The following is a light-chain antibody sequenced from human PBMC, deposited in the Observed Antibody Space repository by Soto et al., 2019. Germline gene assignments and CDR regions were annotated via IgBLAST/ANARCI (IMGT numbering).Light chain of an antibody. CDR2: EVS. CDR1: SSDFGSYNL. Sequence: QCVLTQPASVSGSPGQSITISCTGTSSDFGSYNLVSWYQQHPGKAPKLMIYEVSKRPSGVSNRFSGSKSGNTASLTIPELQAEDEADYYCCSYAGSSTPYVFGTGTEVTVL. V-gene: IGLV2-23*02. J-gene: IGLJ1*01. CDR3: CSYAGSSTPYV.